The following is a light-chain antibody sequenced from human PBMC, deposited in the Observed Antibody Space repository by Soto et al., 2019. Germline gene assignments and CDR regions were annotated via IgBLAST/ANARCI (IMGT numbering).Light chain of an antibody. CDR2: EFS. CDR3: SSYTSINPFYV. V-gene: IGLV2-14*01. Sequence: QSVLTQPASVSGSPGHSITISGTGTSSDVGGYNDVSWYQQHPGKAPKLMIYEFSNRATGVSNRFSGSKSGNTASLTISGLQAEDEADYYCSSYTSINPFYVFGSGTKV. CDR1: SSDVGGYND. J-gene: IGLJ1*01.